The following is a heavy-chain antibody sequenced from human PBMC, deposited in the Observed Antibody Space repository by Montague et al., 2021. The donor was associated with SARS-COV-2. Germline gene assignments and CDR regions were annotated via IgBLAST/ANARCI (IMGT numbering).Heavy chain of an antibody. J-gene: IGHJ4*02. D-gene: IGHD2-8*02. Sequence: SLRLSCAGSGFTFSNYEMNWVRQAPGKGLEWISDISSSCSTTYYIDSVKGRFTISRDNAKNSLCLQMNSLRAEDTAVYYCAREGFTGKYVEYWGQGTLVTVSS. CDR3: AREGFTGKYVEY. CDR2: ISSSCSTT. V-gene: IGHV3-48*03. CDR1: GFTFSNYE.